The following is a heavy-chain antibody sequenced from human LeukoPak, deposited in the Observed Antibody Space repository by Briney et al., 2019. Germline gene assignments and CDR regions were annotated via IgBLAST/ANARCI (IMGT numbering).Heavy chain of an antibody. CDR3: AREGNYEDY. J-gene: IGHJ4*02. CDR2: IIPIFGTA. V-gene: IGHV1-69*05. Sequence: SVKXSCKASGGTFSSYAISWVRQXPXXGLEWMGGIIPIFGTANYAQKFQGRVTITTDESTSTAYMELSSLRSEDTAVYYCAREGNYEDYWGQGTLVTVSS. D-gene: IGHD4-11*01. CDR1: GGTFSSYA.